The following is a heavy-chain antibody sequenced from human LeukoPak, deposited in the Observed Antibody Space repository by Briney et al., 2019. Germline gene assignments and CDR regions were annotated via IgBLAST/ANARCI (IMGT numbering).Heavy chain of an antibody. V-gene: IGHV1-18*01. CDR2: ISAYNGNT. D-gene: IGHD6-6*01. CDR1: GYTFTNYG. CDR3: ARAMSIAARLQTIFDY. Sequence: GASVKVSCKASGYTFTNYGIIWVRQAPGQGLEWMAWISAYNGNTNYAQKFQGRVTVTTDTSTSTGYMELRSLRSDDTAVYYCARAMSIAARLQTIFDYWGQGTLVTVSS. J-gene: IGHJ4*02.